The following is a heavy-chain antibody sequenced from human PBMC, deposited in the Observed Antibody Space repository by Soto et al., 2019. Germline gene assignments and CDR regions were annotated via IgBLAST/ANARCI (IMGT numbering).Heavy chain of an antibody. J-gene: IGHJ4*02. CDR2: ISGSGGST. Sequence: GGSLRLSCAASGFTFSSYAMSWVRQAPGKGLEWVSAISGSGGSTYYADSVKGRFTISRDNSKNTLYLQMNSLRAEDTAVYYCAKDFMGYSSSWYADYFDYWGQGTLVTVSS. CDR3: AKDFMGYSSSWYADYFDY. V-gene: IGHV3-23*01. CDR1: GFTFSSYA. D-gene: IGHD6-13*01.